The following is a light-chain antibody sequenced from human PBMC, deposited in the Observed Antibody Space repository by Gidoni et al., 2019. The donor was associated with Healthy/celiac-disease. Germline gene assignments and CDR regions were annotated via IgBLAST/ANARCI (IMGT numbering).Light chain of an antibody. Sequence: DIQMTQSPSSLSASVGDRVTITCRASQSISSYLNWYQQKPGKAPKLLIYAASSLQSGVPSRFSGSGSGTDFTLTISSLQPEDFATYYCQQSYSTPGFGSGTKVDIK. CDR3: QQSYSTPG. V-gene: IGKV1-39*01. CDR1: QSISSY. J-gene: IGKJ3*01. CDR2: AAS.